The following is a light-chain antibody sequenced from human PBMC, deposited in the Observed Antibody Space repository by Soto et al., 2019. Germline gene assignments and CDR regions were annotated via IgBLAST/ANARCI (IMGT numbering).Light chain of an antibody. V-gene: IGLV3-9*01. CDR3: QVWYCSTARM. J-gene: IGLJ3*02. Sequence: SYELPQPLSVSVALGQTARITCGGNNIGSKNVHWYQQKPGQAPVLVIYRDSNRRSGIPERFSGSNSGNTATLTISRAQAGDEADYYCQVWYCSTARMFGGGTKLTVL. CDR2: RDS. CDR1: NIGSKN.